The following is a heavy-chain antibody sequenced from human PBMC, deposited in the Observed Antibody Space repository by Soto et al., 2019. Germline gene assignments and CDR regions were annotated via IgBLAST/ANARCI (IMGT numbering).Heavy chain of an antibody. CDR2: IYTSGTT. D-gene: IGHD3-9*01. CDR3: AREDYYDTGYYVV. CDR1: GRSMSGYY. J-gene: IGHJ4*02. V-gene: IGHV4-4*07. Sequence: SETLSLTCTVSGRSMSGYYWSWIRQPAGERLEWIGRIYTSGTTDFNPSLKGRVTMSVDTSKNQFSLKLTSVTAADTALYYCAREDYYDTGYYVVWGQGIKVTVSS.